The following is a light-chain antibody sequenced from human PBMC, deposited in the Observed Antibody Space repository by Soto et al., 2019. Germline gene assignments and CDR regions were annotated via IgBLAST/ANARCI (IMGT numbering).Light chain of an antibody. CDR3: SSFTGSNYV. J-gene: IGLJ1*01. CDR2: DVS. Sequence: QSVLTQPASVSGSPGQSITISCTGTISDVGGYNFVSWYQQYPGKAPKLVICDVSNRPSGVSNRFSGSKSGNTASLTISGLQAEDEADYYCSSFTGSNYVFGTGTKVTVL. CDR1: ISDVGGYNF. V-gene: IGLV2-14*03.